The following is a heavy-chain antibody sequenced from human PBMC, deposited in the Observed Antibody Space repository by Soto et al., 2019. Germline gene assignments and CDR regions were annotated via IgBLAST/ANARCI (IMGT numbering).Heavy chain of an antibody. CDR3: ARVRARYSYGYPDAFDI. CDR1: GFTFSSYA. V-gene: IGHV3-30-3*01. Sequence: QVRLVESGGGVVQPGRSLRLSCAASGFTFSSYAMHWVRQAPGKGLEWVAVISYDGSNKYYADSVKGRFTISRDNSKNTLYLQMNSLRAEDTAVYYCARVRARYSYGYPDAFDIWGQGTMVTVSS. CDR2: ISYDGSNK. D-gene: IGHD5-18*01. J-gene: IGHJ3*02.